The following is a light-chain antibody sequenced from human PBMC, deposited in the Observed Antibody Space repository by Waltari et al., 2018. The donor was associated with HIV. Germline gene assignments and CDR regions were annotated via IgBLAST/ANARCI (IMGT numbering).Light chain of an antibody. J-gene: IGLJ2*01. CDR3: CSYAGSRGVV. Sequence: QSALTQPASVSGSPGQSITISCTGTSSDVGSYNLVSWYQHHPHKAPHAVIYEVTKRPSGVSNRFSGSKSGNTASLIISGLQAEDESDYYCCSYAGSRGVVFGGGTKLTVL. V-gene: IGLV2-23*02. CDR2: EVT. CDR1: SSDVGSYNL.